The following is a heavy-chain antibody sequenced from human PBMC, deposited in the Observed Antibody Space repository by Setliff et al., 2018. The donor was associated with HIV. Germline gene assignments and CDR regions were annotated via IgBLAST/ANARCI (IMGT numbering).Heavy chain of an antibody. CDR3: ARDHCSSSGCYEYSYYGMDV. Sequence: ASVKASCKASGYTFTGYYRHWVRQAPGQGLEWMGWISPNSGGTTYAQKCHGRVTMTRDTSISTAYMEVSRLRSDDTAVYYCARDHCSSSGCYEYSYYGMDVWGQGTTVTVSS. J-gene: IGHJ6*02. V-gene: IGHV1-2*02. CDR1: GYTFTGYY. D-gene: IGHD2-2*01. CDR2: ISPNSGGT.